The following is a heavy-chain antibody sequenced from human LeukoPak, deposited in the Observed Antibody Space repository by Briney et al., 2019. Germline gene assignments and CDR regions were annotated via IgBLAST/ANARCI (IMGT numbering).Heavy chain of an antibody. CDR1: GYTFTSYD. D-gene: IGHD6-19*01. Sequence: SVKVSCKASGYTFTSYDINWVRQATGQGLEWMGWIIPILGIANYAQKFQGRVTITADKSTSTAYMELSSLRSEDTAVYYCARAGEQWLDYWGQGTLVTVSS. CDR3: ARAGEQWLDY. J-gene: IGHJ4*02. V-gene: IGHV1-69*10. CDR2: IIPILGIA.